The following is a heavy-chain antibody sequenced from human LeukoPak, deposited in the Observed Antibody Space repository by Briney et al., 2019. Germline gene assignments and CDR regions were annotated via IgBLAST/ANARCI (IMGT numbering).Heavy chain of an antibody. J-gene: IGHJ4*02. D-gene: IGHD3-22*01. CDR2: ISAYNRNT. Sequence: ASVKVSCKTSGYTFISYGISWVRQAPGQGLEWMGWISAYNRNTNYAQELQGRVTMTADTSTSTAYMELRSLRPDDTAMYYCARIIGLYYYVTNGYEYYFDYWGQGTLVTVSS. V-gene: IGHV1-18*01. CDR1: GYTFISYG. CDR3: ARIIGLYYYVTNGYEYYFDY.